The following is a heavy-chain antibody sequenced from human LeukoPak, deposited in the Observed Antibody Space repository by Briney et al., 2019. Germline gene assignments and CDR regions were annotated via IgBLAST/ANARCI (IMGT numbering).Heavy chain of an antibody. V-gene: IGHV3-30*18. CDR2: LSYDGSNK. CDR1: GFTFSYYG. CDR3: AKDRKEDYYDSSGYYWRSFDY. D-gene: IGHD3-22*01. Sequence: GGSLRLSCAASGFTFSYYGMHWVRQAPGKGLEWVAVLSYDGSNKYYADSVKGRFTISRDNSKNTLYLQMNSLRAEDTAVYYCAKDRKEDYYDSSGYYWRSFDYWGQGTLVTVSS. J-gene: IGHJ4*02.